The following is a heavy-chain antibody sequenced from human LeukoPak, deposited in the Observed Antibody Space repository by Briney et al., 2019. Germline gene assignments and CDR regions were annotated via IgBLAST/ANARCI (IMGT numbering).Heavy chain of an antibody. CDR2: ISYVGSNK. Sequence: RGSLRLSCAASGFTFSSYGMHWVRQAPGKGREWVAVISYVGSNKYYADSLKGRFTISRDNSKNTLYLRMNSLRAEDTAVYYCAKAESGWETDGFDIWGQGTMVTVSS. CDR3: AKAESGWETDGFDI. CDR1: GFTFSSYG. J-gene: IGHJ3*02. D-gene: IGHD6-19*01. V-gene: IGHV3-30*18.